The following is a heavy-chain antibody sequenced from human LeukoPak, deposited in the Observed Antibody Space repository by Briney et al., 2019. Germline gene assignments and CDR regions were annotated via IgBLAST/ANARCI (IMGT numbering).Heavy chain of an antibody. D-gene: IGHD3-22*01. CDR2: ISGSGGST. V-gene: IGHV3-23*01. Sequence: QAGGSLRLSCAASGFTFSSYAMSWVRQAPGMGLEWVSAISGSGGSTYYADSVKGRFTISRDNSKNTLYLQMNSLRAEDTAVYYCAKDPPWTYYYDSRRVAAFDIWGQGTMVTVSS. CDR1: GFTFSSYA. J-gene: IGHJ3*02. CDR3: AKDPPWTYYYDSRRVAAFDI.